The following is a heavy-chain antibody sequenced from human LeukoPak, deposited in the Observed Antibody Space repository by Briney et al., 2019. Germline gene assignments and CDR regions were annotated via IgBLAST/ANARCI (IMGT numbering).Heavy chain of an antibody. CDR1: GYTFTSYY. CDR3: AKVPTSYYDGSGYPKGWFNT. Sequence: ASVKVSCKTTGYTFTSYYMHWVRQAPGQGLEWMGIINPSGGSTSYAQKFQGRVTMTRDTSTSTVYMELSSLRSEDTAVYYCAKVPTSYYDGSGYPKGWFNTWGQGTLVTVSS. V-gene: IGHV1-46*01. CDR2: INPSGGST. D-gene: IGHD3-22*01. J-gene: IGHJ5*02.